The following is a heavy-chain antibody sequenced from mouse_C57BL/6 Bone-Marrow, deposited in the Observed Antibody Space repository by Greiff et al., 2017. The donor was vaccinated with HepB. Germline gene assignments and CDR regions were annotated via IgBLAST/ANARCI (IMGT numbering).Heavy chain of an antibody. J-gene: IGHJ4*01. CDR1: GFSFNTYA. CDR3: VRPLITTVVAPYAMDY. CDR2: IRSKSNNYAT. D-gene: IGHD1-1*01. V-gene: IGHV10-1*01. Sequence: EVKVEESGGGLVQPKGSLKLSCAASGFSFNTYAMNWVRQAPGKGLEWVARIRSKSNNYATYYADSVKDRFTISRDDSESMLYLQMNNLKTEDTAMYYCVRPLITTVVAPYAMDYWGQGTSVTVSS.